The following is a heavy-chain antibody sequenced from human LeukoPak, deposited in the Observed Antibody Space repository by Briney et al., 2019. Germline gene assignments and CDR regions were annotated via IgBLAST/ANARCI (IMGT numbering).Heavy chain of an antibody. CDR1: GYTFTSYY. CDR2: INPSGGST. V-gene: IGHV1-46*01. D-gene: IGHD6-13*01. Sequence: GASVKVSCKASGYTFTSYYMHWVRQAPGQGLEWMGIINPSGGSTSYAQKFQGRVTMTRDTSTSTVYMELSSLRSEDTVVYYCARETGYSSSWSTLHYFDYWGQGTLVTVSS. CDR3: ARETGYSSSWSTLHYFDY. J-gene: IGHJ4*02.